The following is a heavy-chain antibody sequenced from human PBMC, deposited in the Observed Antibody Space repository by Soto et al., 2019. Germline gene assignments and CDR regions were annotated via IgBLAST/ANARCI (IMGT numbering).Heavy chain of an antibody. V-gene: IGHV4-34*01. D-gene: IGHD3-10*01. CDR1: GGSFSGYY. CDR3: ARGPTGSSMNY. J-gene: IGHJ4*02. Sequence: SETLSLTCAVYGGSFSGYYWNWIRQPPGKGLEWIGEISHSGSTYYNPSLKSRVTISVDTSKNQFSLKVTSVTAADTAVYYCARGPTGSSMNYWGQGTLVTV. CDR2: ISHSGST.